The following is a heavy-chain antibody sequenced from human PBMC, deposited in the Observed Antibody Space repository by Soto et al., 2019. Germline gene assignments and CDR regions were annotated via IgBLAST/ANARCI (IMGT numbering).Heavy chain of an antibody. D-gene: IGHD3-10*01. CDR2: IYSGGST. CDR3: ARESPIRGAYFDY. CDR1: GFTVSSDY. J-gene: IGHJ4*02. V-gene: IGHV3-53*01. Sequence: GGSLRLSCAASGFTVSSDYMSWVRQAPGKGLEWVSVIYSGGSTYYADSVEGRFTISRDNSKNTLYLQMNSLRAEDTAVYYCARESPIRGAYFDYWGQGTLVTVSS.